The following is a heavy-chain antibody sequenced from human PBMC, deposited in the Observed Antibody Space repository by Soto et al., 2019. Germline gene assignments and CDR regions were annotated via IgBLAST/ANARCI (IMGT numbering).Heavy chain of an antibody. Sequence: RSLTCTVSGGSVSSGSYYWSWIRQPPGKGLEWIGYIYYSGSTNYNPSLKSRVTISVDTSKNQFSLKLSSVTAADTAVYYCARDRCSGGSCYSHYYYGMDVWGQGTTVTVSS. CDR2: IYYSGST. J-gene: IGHJ6*02. V-gene: IGHV4-61*01. CDR3: ARDRCSGGSCYSHYYYGMDV. D-gene: IGHD2-15*01. CDR1: GGSVSSGSYY.